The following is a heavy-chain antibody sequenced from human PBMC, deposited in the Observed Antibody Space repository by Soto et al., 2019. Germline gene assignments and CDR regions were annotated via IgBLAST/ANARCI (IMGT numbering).Heavy chain of an antibody. CDR3: ARVERGTATTVVDAFDI. V-gene: IGHV4-34*01. CDR2: MSHSGGT. J-gene: IGHJ3*02. Sequence: QVQLQQWGAGLLKPSETLSLTCAVFGGSVNSGNYYWSWIRQPPGKGLEWIGEMSHSGGTHFNPSLKSRVTLSVDTSKNQFSLKMSSVTAADTALYYCARVERGTATTVVDAFDIWGPGTMVTVSS. D-gene: IGHD1-1*01. CDR1: GGSVNSGNYY.